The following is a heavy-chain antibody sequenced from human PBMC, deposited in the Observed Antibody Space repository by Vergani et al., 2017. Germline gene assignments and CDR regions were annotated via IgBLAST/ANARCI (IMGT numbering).Heavy chain of an antibody. CDR3: ASRSLDYGDYEPPLYDYYYRMDV. V-gene: IGHV1-69*04. D-gene: IGHD4-17*01. CDR2: IIPILGIA. J-gene: IGHJ6*02. Sequence: QVQLVQSGAEVKKPGSSVKVSCKASGGTFRSYAISWVRQAPGQGLEWMGRIIPILGIANHAQKFQGRVTITADKSTCTAYMELSSLRSDDTAVYYCASRSLDYGDYEPPLYDYYYRMDVWGQGTTVTVSS. CDR1: GGTFRSYA.